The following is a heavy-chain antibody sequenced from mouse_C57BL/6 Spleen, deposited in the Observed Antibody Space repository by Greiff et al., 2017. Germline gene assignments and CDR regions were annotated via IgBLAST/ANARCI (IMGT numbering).Heavy chain of an antibody. Sequence: EVQRVESGGGLVQPGGSLSLSCAASGFTFTDYYMSWVRQPPGKALEWLGFIRNKANGYTTEYSASLKGRFTISRDNSQSILYLQMNALRAEDSATYYCARYYYGTDYAMDYWGQGTSVTVSS. J-gene: IGHJ4*01. V-gene: IGHV7-3*01. CDR3: ARYYYGTDYAMDY. D-gene: IGHD1-1*01. CDR2: IRNKANGYTT. CDR1: GFTFTDYY.